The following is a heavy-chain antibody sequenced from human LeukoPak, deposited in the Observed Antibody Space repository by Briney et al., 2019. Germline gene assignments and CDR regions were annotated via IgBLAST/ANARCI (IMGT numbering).Heavy chain of an antibody. J-gene: IGHJ3*02. D-gene: IGHD3-22*01. CDR2: IKQDGSEK. CDR3: ARAEYYYDSSGLGGAFDI. Sequence: GGSLRLSCAASGFTFSSYWMSWVRQAPGKGLGWVANIKQDGSEKYYVDSVKGRFTISRDNAKNSLYLQMNSLRAEDTAVYYCARAEYYYDSSGLGGAFDIWGQGTMVTVSS. V-gene: IGHV3-7*04. CDR1: GFTFSSYW.